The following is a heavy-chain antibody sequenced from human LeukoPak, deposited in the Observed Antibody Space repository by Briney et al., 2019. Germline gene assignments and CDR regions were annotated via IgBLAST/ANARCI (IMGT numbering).Heavy chain of an antibody. V-gene: IGHV3-30*19. CDR3: ARANWGSGDYFDY. CDR1: GFTFSNHG. D-gene: IGHD7-27*01. CDR2: ISYDGSNK. J-gene: IGHJ4*02. Sequence: GGSLRLSCAASGFTFSNHGMHWVRQAPGKGLEWVAVISYDGSNKYYADSVKGRFTISRDNSKNTLYLQMNSLRAEDTAVYYCARANWGSGDYFDYWGQGTLVTVSS.